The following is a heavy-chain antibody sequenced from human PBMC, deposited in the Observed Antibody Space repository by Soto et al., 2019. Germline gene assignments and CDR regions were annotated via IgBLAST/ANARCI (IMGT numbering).Heavy chain of an antibody. CDR2: IYYSGST. D-gene: IGHD6-6*01. CDR1: GGSISNYY. V-gene: IGHV4-59*08. CDR3: ASVGSSSSFGY. J-gene: IGHJ4*02. Sequence: QVQLQESGPGLVKPSETLSLTCTVSGGSISNYYWTWIRQPPGKGLEWIGYIYYSGSTNYNPSLKSRVTISVDTSKKHFSLKLSSVTVADPAVYYGASVGSSSSFGYWGQGTLVTVSS.